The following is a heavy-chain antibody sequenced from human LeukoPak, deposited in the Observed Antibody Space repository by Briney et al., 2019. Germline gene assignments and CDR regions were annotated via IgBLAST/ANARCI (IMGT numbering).Heavy chain of an antibody. V-gene: IGHV4-59*01. D-gene: IGHD3-22*01. J-gene: IGHJ6*02. CDR3: ARVADSSGYFAQYYYYGMDV. CDR2: IYYSGST. CDR1: GGSISSYY. Sequence: SETLSLTCTVSGGSISSYYWSWIRQPPGKGLEWIGYIYYSGSTNYNPSLKSRVTISVDTSKNQFSPKLSSVTAADTAVYYCARVADSSGYFAQYYYYGMDVWGQGTTVTVSS.